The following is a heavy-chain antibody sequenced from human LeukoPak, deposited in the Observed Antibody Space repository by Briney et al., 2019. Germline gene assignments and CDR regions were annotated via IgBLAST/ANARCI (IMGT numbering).Heavy chain of an antibody. V-gene: IGHV4-30-4*08. J-gene: IGHJ4*02. CDR2: IYYSGSP. D-gene: IGHD6-6*01. CDR1: GRSLSNDDYY. Sequence: SETLPLTCTVSGRSLSNDDYYWSGIRQPPGKGLEYIGYIYYSGSPHYNPSLKSRLTISVDTSKHQFSLKLSSVSAADTAVYCCARQGRDSSSSYWGQGTLVTFSS. CDR3: ARQGRDSSSSY.